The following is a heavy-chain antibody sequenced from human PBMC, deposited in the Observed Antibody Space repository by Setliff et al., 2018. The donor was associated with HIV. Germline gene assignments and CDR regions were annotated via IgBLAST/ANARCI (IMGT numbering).Heavy chain of an antibody. CDR3: ARYHVGGIQYFQH. V-gene: IGHV4-30-4*01. Sequence: SETLSLTCSVSGASISTGEYYWSWVRQYPGRGLEWIGYIYHTGGTSYNPSLRSRLSVSLDTSRNQFSLKLTSVTAADTAIYYCARYHVGGIQYFQHWGQGALVTVSS. CDR1: GASISTGEYY. CDR2: IYHTGGT. J-gene: IGHJ1*01. D-gene: IGHD2-21*01.